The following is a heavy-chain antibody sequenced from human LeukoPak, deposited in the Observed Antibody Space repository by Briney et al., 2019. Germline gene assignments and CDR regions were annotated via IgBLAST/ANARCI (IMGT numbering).Heavy chain of an antibody. V-gene: IGHV3-33*01. Sequence: PGRSLRLSCAASGSTFSSYGMHWVRQAPGKGLEWVAVIWYDGSNKYYADSVKGRFTISRDNSKNTLYLQMNSLRAEDTAVYYCARDGVTVPHYFDYWGQGTLVTVSS. CDR3: ARDGVTVPHYFDY. D-gene: IGHD4-11*01. J-gene: IGHJ4*02. CDR1: GSTFSSYG. CDR2: IWYDGSNK.